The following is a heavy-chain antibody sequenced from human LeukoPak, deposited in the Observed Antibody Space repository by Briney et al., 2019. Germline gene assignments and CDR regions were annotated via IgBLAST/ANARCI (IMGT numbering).Heavy chain of an antibody. Sequence: GGSLRLSCAASGCTFSDYYMSWIRKAPGQGQEWVSYISSSGSTIYYADSVKGRFTISRDNAKNSLYLQMNSLRAEDTAVYYCARSRIFGVVIWGQGTLVTVSS. D-gene: IGHD3-3*01. CDR2: ISSSGSTI. CDR1: GCTFSDYY. V-gene: IGHV3-11*01. CDR3: ARSRIFGVVI. J-gene: IGHJ4*02.